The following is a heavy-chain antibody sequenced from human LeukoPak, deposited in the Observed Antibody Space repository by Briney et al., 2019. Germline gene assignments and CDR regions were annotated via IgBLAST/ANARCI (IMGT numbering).Heavy chain of an antibody. CDR2: ISISDDST. Sequence: GGSLRLSCSASGFTFRSHAMTWVRQAPGKGLEWVSAISISDDSTYYADSVKGRFTISRDNSKNTVYLQMNSLRAEDTAEYYCAKDRDPSRLYYFGMAVWGQGTTVTVS. CDR1: GFTFRSHA. D-gene: IGHD2-2*01. J-gene: IGHJ6*02. V-gene: IGHV3-23*01. CDR3: AKDRDPSRLYYFGMAV.